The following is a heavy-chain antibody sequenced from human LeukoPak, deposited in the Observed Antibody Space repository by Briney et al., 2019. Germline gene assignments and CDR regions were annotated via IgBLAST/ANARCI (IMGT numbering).Heavy chain of an antibody. V-gene: IGHV3-23*01. Sequence: PGGSLRLSCAASGFTFSSYAMSWVRQAPGKGLEWVSAISGSGGSTYYADSVKGRFTISRDNSKNTLYLQMNSLRAEDTAVYYCAKDLEAGATPGEAFDMWGQGTMVTVSS. D-gene: IGHD1-26*01. CDR3: AKDLEAGATPGEAFDM. J-gene: IGHJ3*02. CDR2: ISGSGGST. CDR1: GFTFSSYA.